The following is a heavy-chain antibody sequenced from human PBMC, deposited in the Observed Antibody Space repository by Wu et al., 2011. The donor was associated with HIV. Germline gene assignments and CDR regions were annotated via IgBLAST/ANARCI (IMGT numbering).Heavy chain of an antibody. Sequence: QVQLVQSGAEVKKPGASVKVSCKASGYTFSNSDINWVRQAPGQGLEWMGWINPNSGATIYAQKFQGRVTITRDTSTNTVDMELISLTSEDTAVYYCARGGSFDYWGQGTLVTVSS. D-gene: IGHD3-10*01. V-gene: IGHV1-2*02. CDR2: INPNSGAT. CDR1: GYTFSNSD. CDR3: ARGGSFDY. J-gene: IGHJ4*02.